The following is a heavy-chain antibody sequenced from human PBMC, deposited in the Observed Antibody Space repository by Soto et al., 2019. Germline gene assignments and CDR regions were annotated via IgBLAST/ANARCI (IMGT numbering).Heavy chain of an antibody. V-gene: IGHV4-61*08. Sequence: SETLSLTCAVSGGSISSDGYSWSWIRQPPGKGLEWLGYIYYSGSTNYNPSLKSRVTISVDTSKNQFSLKLSSVTAADTAVYYCARAYGGYADYWGQGALVTVSS. J-gene: IGHJ4*02. D-gene: IGHD5-12*01. CDR3: ARAYGGYADY. CDR1: GGSISSDGYS. CDR2: IYYSGST.